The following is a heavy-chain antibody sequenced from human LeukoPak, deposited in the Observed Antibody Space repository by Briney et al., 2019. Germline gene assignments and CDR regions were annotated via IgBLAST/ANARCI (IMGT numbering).Heavy chain of an antibody. V-gene: IGHV3-23*01. CDR3: VRGDYGDYTLFDY. D-gene: IGHD4-17*01. Sequence: AGGSLRLSCAASGFTFSNFGMNWVRLAPGKGLEWVSIITSGVGITYYADSVKGRFTISRDDSKNTLYLQMNSLRAEDTAVYYCVRGDYGDYTLFDYWGQGTLVTVSS. CDR1: GFTFSNFG. CDR2: ITSGVGIT. J-gene: IGHJ4*02.